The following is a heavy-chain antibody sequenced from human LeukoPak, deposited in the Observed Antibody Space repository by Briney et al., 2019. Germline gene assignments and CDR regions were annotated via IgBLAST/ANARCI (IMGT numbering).Heavy chain of an antibody. CDR3: ARSRVVVAATGRWFDP. D-gene: IGHD2-15*01. CDR2: ISSSSSTI. V-gene: IGHV3-48*01. CDR1: GFTFSSYS. Sequence: GGSLRLSCAASGFTFSSYSMNWVRQAPRKGLEWVSYISSSSSTIYYADSVKGRFTISRDNAKNSLYLQMNSLRAEDTAVYYCARSRVVVAATGRWFDPWGQGTLVTVSS. J-gene: IGHJ5*02.